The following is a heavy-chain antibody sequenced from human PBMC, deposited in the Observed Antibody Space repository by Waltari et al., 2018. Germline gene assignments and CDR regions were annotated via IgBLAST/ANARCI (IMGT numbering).Heavy chain of an antibody. CDR1: GGSISSYY. CDR2: IYTSGST. Sequence: QVQLQESGPGLVKPSETLSLTCTVSGGSISSYYWSWIRQPAGKGLEWIGRIYTSGSTNYNPSLKSRVTMSVDTSKNQFSLKLSSVTAADTAVYYCARDTVTPGYYYYYGMDVWGQGTTVTVSS. D-gene: IGHD4-17*01. CDR3: ARDTVTPGYYYYYGMDV. J-gene: IGHJ6*02. V-gene: IGHV4-4*07.